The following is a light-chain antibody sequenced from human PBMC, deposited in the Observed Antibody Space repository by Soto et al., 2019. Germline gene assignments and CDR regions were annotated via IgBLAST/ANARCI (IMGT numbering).Light chain of an antibody. CDR3: SLFTDTSTYV. V-gene: IGLV2-18*01. J-gene: IGLJ1*01. CDR1: SSDVGSYNR. Sequence: QSVLTQPPSASGSPGQSVTISCTGTSSDVGSYNRVSWYQQPPGTAPKLMIYEVSNRPSGVPDRFSGSKSGNTASLTISGLQAEVEAYYYCSLFTDTSTYVFGTGTKVTVL. CDR2: EVS.